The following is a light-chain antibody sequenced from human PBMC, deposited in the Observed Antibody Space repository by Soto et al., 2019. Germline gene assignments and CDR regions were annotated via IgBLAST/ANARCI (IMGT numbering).Light chain of an antibody. Sequence: EIVLTQSPATLSLSPGERATLSCRASQSVSSYLAWYQQKPGQAPRLLIYDASSRATGIPDRFSGSGSGTDFTLTFSRLEPEDFAVYYCQQYGSSQWTFGQGTKVDIK. CDR3: QQYGSSQWT. V-gene: IGKV3-20*01. CDR2: DAS. J-gene: IGKJ1*01. CDR1: QSVSSY.